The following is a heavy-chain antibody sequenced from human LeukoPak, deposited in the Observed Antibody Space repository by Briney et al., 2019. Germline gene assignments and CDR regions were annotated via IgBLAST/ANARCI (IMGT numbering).Heavy chain of an antibody. D-gene: IGHD1-26*01. J-gene: IGHJ5*02. Sequence: ASVKVSCKASGGTFSSYAISWVRQAPGQGLEWMGGFDREDGETVYAQKFQGRVTMTDDTSTDTAYMELSSLTSDDTATYYCATDGGSGTYHNWFDPWGQGTLVTVSS. CDR1: GGTFSSYA. CDR2: FDREDGET. V-gene: IGHV1-24*01. CDR3: ATDGGSGTYHNWFDP.